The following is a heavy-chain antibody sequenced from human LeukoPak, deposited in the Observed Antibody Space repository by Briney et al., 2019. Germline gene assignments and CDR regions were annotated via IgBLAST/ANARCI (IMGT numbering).Heavy chain of an antibody. J-gene: IGHJ4*02. Sequence: SETLSLTCSVSGGSISSGGYFWTWIRHHPGKGLEWIGYTFYIGGTYYNPSLQSRVTISVDTSKNQFSLKLNSVTAADTAVYYCARGYLRKYFDTWGQGTLVTVSS. D-gene: IGHD4-17*01. CDR1: GGSISSGGYF. V-gene: IGHV4-31*03. CDR3: ARGYLRKYFDT. CDR2: TFYIGGT.